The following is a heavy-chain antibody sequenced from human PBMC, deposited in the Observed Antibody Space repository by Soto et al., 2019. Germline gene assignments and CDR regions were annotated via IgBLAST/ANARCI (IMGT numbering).Heavy chain of an antibody. D-gene: IGHD1-1*01. Sequence: ASVKVSCKASGGTFSSYAIDWVRQAPGQGLEWMGGIIPLFGTTNYAQKLQGRVKLTADESTRTAYMELSTLTSEDTAVYYCARGTVTGSEYNYYYYGVDVWGQGTTVTVS. CDR3: ARGTVTGSEYNYYYYGVDV. J-gene: IGHJ6*02. CDR2: IIPLFGTT. CDR1: GGTFSSYA. V-gene: IGHV1-69*13.